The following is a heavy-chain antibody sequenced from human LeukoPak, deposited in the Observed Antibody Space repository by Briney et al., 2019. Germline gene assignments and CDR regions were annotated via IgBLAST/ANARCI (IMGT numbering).Heavy chain of an antibody. V-gene: IGHV3-33*01. J-gene: IGHJ5*02. CDR3: AGDVTGYSYGSNWFDP. CDR2: IWYDGSNK. Sequence: PGRSLRLSCAASGFTFSSYGMHWVRQAPGKGLEWVAVIWYDGSNKYYADSVKGRFTVSRDNSKNTLYLQMNSLRAEDTAVYYCAGDVTGYSYGSNWFDPWGQGTLVTVSS. D-gene: IGHD5-18*01. CDR1: GFTFSSYG.